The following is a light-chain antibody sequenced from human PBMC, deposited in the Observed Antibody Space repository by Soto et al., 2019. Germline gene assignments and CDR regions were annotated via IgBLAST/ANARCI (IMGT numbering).Light chain of an antibody. CDR3: QQYNAWPPLT. J-gene: IGKJ4*01. V-gene: IGKV3-15*01. CDR2: GAS. CDR1: QSTNSN. Sequence: EIVMTQSPATLSVSPGERATLSCRASQSTNSNLAWYQQKPGQAPRLLIFGASTRATGIPARFSGGGSGTEFTLTISSLQSEDFAVYYCQQYNAWPPLTFGGGTKVGIK.